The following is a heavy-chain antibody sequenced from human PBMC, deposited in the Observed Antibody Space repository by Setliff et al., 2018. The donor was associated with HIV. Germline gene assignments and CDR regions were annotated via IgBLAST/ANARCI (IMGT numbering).Heavy chain of an antibody. Sequence: SETLSLTCTVSGGSMSSYYWSWIRQPPGKGLEWIGYIYYSGSTNYNPSLKSRVTISVDTSKNQFSLKLRSVTAADTAVYYCVRTYNDLENYYHHYYYMDVWGKGATVTVSS. CDR1: GGSMSSYY. CDR2: IYYSGST. CDR3: VRTYNDLENYYHHYYYMDV. J-gene: IGHJ6*03. V-gene: IGHV4-59*08. D-gene: IGHD1-1*01.